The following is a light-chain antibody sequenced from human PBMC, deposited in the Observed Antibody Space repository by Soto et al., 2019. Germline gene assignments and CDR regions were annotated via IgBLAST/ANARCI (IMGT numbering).Light chain of an antibody. CDR2: DAS. V-gene: IGKV3-20*01. CDR1: QTVRNNY. CDR3: QLFSSYPLT. Sequence: EFVLTQSPGTLSLSPGERATLSCRASQTVRNNYLAWYQQKPGQAPRLLIYDASSRATGIPDRFSGGGSGTDFTLTISRLETEDFAVYYCQLFSSYPLTFGGGTKVEIK. J-gene: IGKJ4*01.